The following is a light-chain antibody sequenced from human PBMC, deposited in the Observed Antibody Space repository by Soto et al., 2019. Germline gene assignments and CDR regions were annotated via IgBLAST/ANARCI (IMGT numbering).Light chain of an antibody. CDR1: QDVGRW. V-gene: IGKV1-5*01. CDR2: DAS. Sequence: DIQMTQSPSSLSASVGDTVTITCRSSQDVGRWLSWYQQKPGKAPKLLIYDASSLESGVPSRFSGTGSGTEFTLTISSLQPDDFATYYCQQYNSYSGTFGQGTKVEIK. CDR3: QQYNSYSGT. J-gene: IGKJ1*01.